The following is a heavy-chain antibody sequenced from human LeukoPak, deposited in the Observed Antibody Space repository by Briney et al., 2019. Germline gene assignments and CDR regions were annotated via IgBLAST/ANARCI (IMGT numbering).Heavy chain of an antibody. CDR3: ATGESAPRNDY. V-gene: IGHV3-74*01. CDR1: GFTFSSHW. J-gene: IGHJ4*02. Sequence: GGSLRLSCAASGFTFSSHWMHWVRQAPGMGLVWVARIIGDGTGRNYADSIEGRFTISRDNAKNMLYLQMDSLRAEDMGIYYCATGESAPRNDYWGQGTLVTVSS. D-gene: IGHD6-25*01. CDR2: IIGDGTGR.